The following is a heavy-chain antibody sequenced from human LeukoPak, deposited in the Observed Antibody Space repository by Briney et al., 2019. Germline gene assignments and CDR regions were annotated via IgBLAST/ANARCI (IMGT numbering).Heavy chain of an antibody. CDR2: ISAYNGNT. V-gene: IGHV1-18*01. CDR3: ARVAARTGKFDY. Sequence: ASVKVSCNASGYTFTSYGISWVRQAPGQGLEWMGWISAYNGNTNYAQKLQGRVTMTTDTSTSTAYMELRSLRSDDTAVYYCARVAARTGKFDYWGQGTLVTVSS. CDR1: GYTFTSYG. D-gene: IGHD3/OR15-3a*01. J-gene: IGHJ4*02.